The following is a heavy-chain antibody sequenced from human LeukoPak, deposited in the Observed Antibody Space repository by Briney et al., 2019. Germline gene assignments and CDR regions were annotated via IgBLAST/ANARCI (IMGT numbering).Heavy chain of an antibody. CDR1: GYTLTELS. D-gene: IGHD3-9*01. CDR2: FNPEDGET. V-gene: IGHV1-24*01. J-gene: IGHJ4*02. Sequence: ASVKVSCKVSGYTLTELSMHWVRQAPGKGLEWMGGFNPEDGETIYAQKFQGRVTMTEDTSTDTAYMELSSLRSEDTAVFYCATVSVLRYFGSPLDYWGQGTLVTVSS. CDR3: ATVSVLRYFGSPLDY.